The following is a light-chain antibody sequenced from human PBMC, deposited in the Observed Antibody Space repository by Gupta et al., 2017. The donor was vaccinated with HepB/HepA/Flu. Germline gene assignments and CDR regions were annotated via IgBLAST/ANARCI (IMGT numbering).Light chain of an antibody. J-gene: IGKJ1*01. V-gene: IGKV3-20*01. CDR1: QSVSDSQ. Sequence: ETVLTQSPGTLSLSPGERATLSCRTSQSVSDSQLAWYQQKPGQAPRLLIYAVSIRATGVPDRVSGSGSGTDFTLTISRLEPEDFAVYYCQQDDSLTRTFGQGTKVEIK. CDR3: QQDDSLTRT. CDR2: AVS.